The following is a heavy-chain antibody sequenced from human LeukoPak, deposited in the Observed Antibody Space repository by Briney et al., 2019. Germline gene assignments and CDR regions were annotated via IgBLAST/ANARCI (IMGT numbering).Heavy chain of an antibody. V-gene: IGHV3-48*01. CDR3: ARGTTGAAGRNWFDP. D-gene: IGHD6-13*01. Sequence: PGGSLRLSCAASGFTFSSYSMNWVRQAPGKGLEWVSYISSSSSTIYYADSVKGRFTISRDNAKNSLYLQMNSLRAEDTAVYYCARGTTGAAGRNWFDPWGQGTLVTVSS. CDR2: ISSSSSTI. J-gene: IGHJ5*02. CDR1: GFTFSSYS.